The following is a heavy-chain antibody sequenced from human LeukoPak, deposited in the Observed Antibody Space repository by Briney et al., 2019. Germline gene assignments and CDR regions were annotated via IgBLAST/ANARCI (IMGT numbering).Heavy chain of an antibody. J-gene: IGHJ3*02. Sequence: PSETLSLTCAVYGGSFSSYYWSWILQPPGKGLEWIGEINHSGSTNYNPSLKSRVTISVDTSKNQFSLKLSSVTAADTAVYYCARDGRFGAFDIWGQGTMVTVSS. V-gene: IGHV4-34*01. CDR2: INHSGST. D-gene: IGHD3-16*01. CDR1: GGSFSSYY. CDR3: ARDGRFGAFDI.